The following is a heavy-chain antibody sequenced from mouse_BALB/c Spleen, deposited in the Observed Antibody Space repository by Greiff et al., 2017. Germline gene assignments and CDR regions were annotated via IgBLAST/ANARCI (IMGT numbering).Heavy chain of an antibody. CDR3: ARGSYWDYAMDY. V-gene: IGHV3-6*02. CDR2: ISYDGSN. CDR1: GYSITSGYY. Sequence: EVQLQVSGPGLVKPSQSLSLTCSVTGYSITSGYYWNWIRQFPGNKLEWMGYISYDGSNNYNPSLKNRISITRDTSKNQFFLKLNSVTTEDTATYYCARGSYWDYAMDYWGQGTSVTVSS. J-gene: IGHJ4*01. D-gene: IGHD2-10*01.